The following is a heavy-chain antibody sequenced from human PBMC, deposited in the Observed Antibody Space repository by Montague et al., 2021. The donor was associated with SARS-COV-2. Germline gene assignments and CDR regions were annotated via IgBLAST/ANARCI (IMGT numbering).Heavy chain of an antibody. J-gene: IGHJ4*02. Sequence: PALVKPTQTLTLTCTFSGFSLSTSGMCVSWIRQPPGKALEWLARIAWDDDKYYSTSLKARLTISKDTSNNQVVLTMTNMDPVDTATYYCARMTVTTALDYWGQETLVTVSS. V-gene: IGHV2-70*11. CDR1: GFSLSTSGMC. D-gene: IGHD4-17*01. CDR3: ARMTVTTALDY. CDR2: IAWDDDK.